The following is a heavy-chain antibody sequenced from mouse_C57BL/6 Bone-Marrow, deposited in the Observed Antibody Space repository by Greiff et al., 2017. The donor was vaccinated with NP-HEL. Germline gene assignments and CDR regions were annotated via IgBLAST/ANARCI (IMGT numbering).Heavy chain of an antibody. CDR2: ISDGGSYT. D-gene: IGHD2-3*01. Sequence: EVQLQESGGGLVKPGGSLKLSCAASGFTFSSYAMSWVRQTPEKRLAWVATISDGGSYTYYPDNVKGRFTISRDNAKNDLYRQMSHLKSEDTAMYYSARGRGDGYYWFAYWGQGTLVTGSA. J-gene: IGHJ3*01. V-gene: IGHV5-4*01. CDR1: GFTFSSYA. CDR3: ARGRGDGYYWFAY.